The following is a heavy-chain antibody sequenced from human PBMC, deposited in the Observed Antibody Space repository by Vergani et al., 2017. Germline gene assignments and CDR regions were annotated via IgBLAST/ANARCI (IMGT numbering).Heavy chain of an antibody. CDR2: ISGSGGST. D-gene: IGHD3-10*01. CDR1: GFTFSSYA. CDR3: ARALKTLLLWFGGGAFDI. Sequence: EVQLLESGGGLVQPGGSLRLSCAASGFTFSSYAMSWVRQAPGKGLEWVSAISGSGGSTYYADSVKGRFTISRDNSKNTLYLQMNSLRAEDTAVYYCARALKTLLLWFGGGAFDIWGQGTMVTVSS. V-gene: IGHV3-23*01. J-gene: IGHJ3*02.